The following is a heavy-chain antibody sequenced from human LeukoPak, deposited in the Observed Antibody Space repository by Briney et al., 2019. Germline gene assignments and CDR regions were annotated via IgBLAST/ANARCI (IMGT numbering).Heavy chain of an antibody. CDR1: GGSISSGSYY. D-gene: IGHD3-3*01. Sequence: SETLSLTCTVSGGSISSGSYYWSWIRQPAGKGLEWIGRIYTSGSTNYNPSLKRRVTISVHTSKNQFSLKLSSVTAADTAVYYCARTHDLEWLSSPYYYYYMDVWGKGTTVTVSS. J-gene: IGHJ6*03. CDR2: IYTSGST. V-gene: IGHV4-61*02. CDR3: ARTHDLEWLSSPYYYYYMDV.